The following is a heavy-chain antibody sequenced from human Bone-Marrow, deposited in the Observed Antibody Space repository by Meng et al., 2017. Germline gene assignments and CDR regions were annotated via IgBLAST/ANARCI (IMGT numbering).Heavy chain of an antibody. CDR3: ARVYCSSTSCQYYFDY. CDR1: GYTFTSYA. V-gene: IGHV1-3*01. D-gene: IGHD2-2*01. CDR2: INAGNGNT. J-gene: IGHJ4*02. Sequence: GQLVQDGTGVKKPGASVKVSCKAAGYTFTSYAIHWVCQAPGQRPEWMGWINAGNGNTEDSQKFQGRVTITRDTSASTAYMELSSLTSEDTAVYYCARVYCSSTSCQYYFDYWGQGTLVTVSS.